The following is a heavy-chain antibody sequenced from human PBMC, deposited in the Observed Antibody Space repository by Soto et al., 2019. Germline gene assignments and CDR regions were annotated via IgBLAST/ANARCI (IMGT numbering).Heavy chain of an antibody. CDR1: GVSISSSNW. CDR2: IYHSGST. D-gene: IGHD3-3*01. CDR3: ASWLWGSGYYYFDY. J-gene: IGHJ4*02. Sequence: PSETLSLTCAVSGVSISSSNWWSWVRQPPGKGLEWIGEIYHSGSTNYNPSLKSRVTISVDKSKNQFSLKLSSVTAADTAVYYCASWLWGSGYYYFDYWGQGTLVTVAS. V-gene: IGHV4-4*02.